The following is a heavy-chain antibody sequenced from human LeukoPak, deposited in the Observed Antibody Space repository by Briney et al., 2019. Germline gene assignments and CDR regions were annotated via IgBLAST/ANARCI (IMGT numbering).Heavy chain of an antibody. V-gene: IGHV4-61*05. J-gene: IGHJ6*02. CDR3: ARRPMWGPSYYYGMDV. Sequence: SSETLSLTCTVSGGSISSSSYSWGWIRQPPGKGLEWIGYIYYSGSTNYNPSLKSRVTISVDTSKNQFSLKLSSVTAADTAVYYCARRPMWGPSYYYGMDVWGQGTTVTVSS. CDR1: GGSISSSSYS. CDR2: IYYSGST. D-gene: IGHD3-16*01.